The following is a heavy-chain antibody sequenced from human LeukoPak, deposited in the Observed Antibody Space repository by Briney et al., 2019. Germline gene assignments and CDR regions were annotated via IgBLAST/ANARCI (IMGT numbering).Heavy chain of an antibody. J-gene: IGHJ4*02. CDR1: GFTFSSYE. CDR3: AREGVYSGYDSGYYFDY. CDR2: ISSSGSTI. Sequence: PGGSLRLSCAASGFTFSSYEMNWVRQAPGKGLEWVSYISSSGSTIYYADSVKGRFTISRDNAKNSLYLQMNSLRAEDTAVYYCAREGVYSGYDSGYYFDYWGQGTLVTVSS. D-gene: IGHD5-12*01. V-gene: IGHV3-48*03.